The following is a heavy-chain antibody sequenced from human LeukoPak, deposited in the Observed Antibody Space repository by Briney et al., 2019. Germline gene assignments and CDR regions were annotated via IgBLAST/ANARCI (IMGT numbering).Heavy chain of an antibody. D-gene: IGHD6-19*01. CDR3: ARDQVAGNWFDP. J-gene: IGHJ5*02. CDR1: GGSISCGGYY. V-gene: IGHV4-31*03. CDR2: IYYSGST. Sequence: SETLSLTCTVSGGSISCGGYYWSWIRQHPGKGLEWIGYIYYSGSTYYNPSLKSRVTISVDTSKNQFSLKLSSVTAADTAVYYCARDQVAGNWFDPWGQGTLVTVSS.